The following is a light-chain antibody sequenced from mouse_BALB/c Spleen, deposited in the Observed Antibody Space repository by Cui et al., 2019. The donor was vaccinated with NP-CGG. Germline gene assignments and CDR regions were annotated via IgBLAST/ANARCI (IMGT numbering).Light chain of an antibody. Sequence: FVTQESTLTTSPGETVTLTCRSSTGAVTTSNYANWVQEKPDHLFTGLIGGTNNRTPGVPARFSGSLIGDKAALTITGAQTEDEAIYFCALWYSNHWVFGGGTKLTVL. V-gene: IGLV1*01. CDR3: ALWYSNHWV. CDR1: TGAVTTSNY. CDR2: GTN. J-gene: IGLJ1*01.